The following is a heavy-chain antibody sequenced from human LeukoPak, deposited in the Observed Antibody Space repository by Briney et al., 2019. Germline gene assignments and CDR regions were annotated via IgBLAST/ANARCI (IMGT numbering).Heavy chain of an antibody. Sequence: GSLRLSCAASGFTVSTNYMSWVRQPPGKGLEWIGEIYHSGSTNYNPSLKSQVTISVDKSKNQFSLKLSSVTAADTAVYYCARELGRNGYWGQGTLVTVSS. V-gene: IGHV4-4*02. CDR1: GFTVSTNY. D-gene: IGHD1-14*01. J-gene: IGHJ4*02. CDR2: IYHSGST. CDR3: ARELGRNGY.